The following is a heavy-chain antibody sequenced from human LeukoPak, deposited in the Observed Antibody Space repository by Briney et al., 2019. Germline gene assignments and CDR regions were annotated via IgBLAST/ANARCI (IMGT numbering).Heavy chain of an antibody. CDR1: GFTVSSNY. D-gene: IGHD2-15*01. Sequence: GGSLRLSCAASGFTVSSNYMSWVRQAPGKGLGWVSVIYSGGSTYYADSVKGRFTISRDNSKNTLYLQMNSLRAEDTAVYYCAPHALGYCSGGSCYSDWFDPWGQGTLVTVSS. V-gene: IGHV3-66*01. J-gene: IGHJ5*02. CDR2: IYSGGST. CDR3: APHALGYCSGGSCYSDWFDP.